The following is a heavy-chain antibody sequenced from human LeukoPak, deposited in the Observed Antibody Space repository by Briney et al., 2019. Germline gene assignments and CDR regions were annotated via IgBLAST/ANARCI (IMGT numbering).Heavy chain of an antibody. CDR1: GFTFSRLG. Sequence: GGSLRLSCAASGFTFSRLGMQWVRQAPGKGLEWVAVIHNDGTQGQYGNSVKGRFTISKDNSQSTLYLQMNNLRDDDTAVYYCAKVGDEFRGYLDVWGKGTTVTVSS. CDR2: IHNDGTQG. CDR3: AKVGDEFRGYLDV. D-gene: IGHD1-26*01. J-gene: IGHJ6*03. V-gene: IGHV3-30*02.